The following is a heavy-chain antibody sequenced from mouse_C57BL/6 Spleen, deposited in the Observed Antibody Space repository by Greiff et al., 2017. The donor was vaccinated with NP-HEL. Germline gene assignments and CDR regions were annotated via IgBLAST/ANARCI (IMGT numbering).Heavy chain of an antibody. Sequence: VQLQQPGAELVKPGASVKLSCKASGYTFTSYWMQWVKQRPGQGLEWIGEIDPSDSYTNYNQKFKGKATLTVDTSSSTAYMQLSSLTSEDSAVYYCARSRGITTVVEDYWGQGTTLTVSS. V-gene: IGHV1-50*01. CDR3: ARSRGITTVVEDY. CDR2: IDPSDSYT. J-gene: IGHJ2*01. D-gene: IGHD1-1*01. CDR1: GYTFTSYW.